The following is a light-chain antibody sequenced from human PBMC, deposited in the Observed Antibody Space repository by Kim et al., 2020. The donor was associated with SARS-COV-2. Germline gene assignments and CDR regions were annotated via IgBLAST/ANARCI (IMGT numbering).Light chain of an antibody. V-gene: IGLV3-1*01. CDR1: KLGDKY. CDR3: QAWDSSVV. Sequence: SYELTQPPSVSVSPGQTASITCSGDKLGDKYACWYQQKPGQSPVLVIYQDSKRPSGIPERFSGSNSGNTATLTISETQAMDEADYYCQAWDSSVVFGGGT. J-gene: IGLJ2*01. CDR2: QDS.